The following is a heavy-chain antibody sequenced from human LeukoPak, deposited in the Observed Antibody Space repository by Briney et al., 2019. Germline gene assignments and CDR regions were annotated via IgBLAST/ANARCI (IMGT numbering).Heavy chain of an antibody. V-gene: IGHV5-51*01. CDR2: IYPGDSDT. CDR1: GYSFTSYW. D-gene: IGHD2-21*02. Sequence: GESLKISCKGSGYSFTSYWIGWVRQMRGKGLEWMGMIYPGDSDTRYSPFFQGQVTISADKSISTAYLQWNSLKASDTAMYYCARRAYCGGDCYTDFWGQGTLVTVSS. CDR3: ARRAYCGGDCYTDF. J-gene: IGHJ4*02.